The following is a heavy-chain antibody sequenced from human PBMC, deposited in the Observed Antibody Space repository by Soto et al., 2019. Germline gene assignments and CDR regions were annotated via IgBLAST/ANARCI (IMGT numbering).Heavy chain of an antibody. CDR1: GGSISSSSYY. Sequence: SETLSLTCTVSGGSISSSSYYWGWIRQPPGKGLEWIGSIYYSGSTYYNPSLKSRVTISVDTSKNQFSLKLSSVTAADTAVYYCARAEAIVVVPAAHYYYGMDVWGQGTTVTVSS. J-gene: IGHJ6*02. CDR3: ARAEAIVVVPAAHYYYGMDV. D-gene: IGHD2-2*01. CDR2: IYYSGST. V-gene: IGHV4-39*07.